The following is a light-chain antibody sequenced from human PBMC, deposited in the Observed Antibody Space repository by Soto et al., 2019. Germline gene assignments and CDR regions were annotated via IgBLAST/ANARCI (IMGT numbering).Light chain of an antibody. V-gene: IGKV3-20*01. CDR2: GAS. J-gene: IGKJ1*01. Sequence: EIELTQSPGPLSLSPGERATLSCRASQSVSSSYLAWYQQKPGQAPRLLIYGASSRATGIPDRFSGSGSGTDFTLTISRLEPEDFAAYYCQHYGSSHRAFGQGTKVDIK. CDR3: QHYGSSHRA. CDR1: QSVSSSY.